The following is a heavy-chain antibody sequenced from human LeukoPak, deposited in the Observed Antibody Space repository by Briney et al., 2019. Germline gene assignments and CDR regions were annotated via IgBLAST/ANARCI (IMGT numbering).Heavy chain of an antibody. CDR3: ARGFVNRWQQLGSY. Sequence: GASVKVSCKASGYTFTGYYMHCVRQAPGPGLEWMGWINPNSGGTNYAQKFQGRVTMTRDTSISTAYMELSRLRSDDTAVYYCARGFVNRWQQLGSYWGQGTLVTVSS. D-gene: IGHD6-13*01. CDR2: INPNSGGT. CDR1: GYTFTGYY. J-gene: IGHJ4*02. V-gene: IGHV1-2*02.